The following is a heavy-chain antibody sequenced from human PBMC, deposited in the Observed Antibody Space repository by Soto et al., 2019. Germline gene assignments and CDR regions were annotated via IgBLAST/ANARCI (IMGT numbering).Heavy chain of an antibody. D-gene: IGHD6-19*01. Sequence: QVQLVQSGAEVKKPGASVKVSCKASRYTFTRYGMHWVRQAPGQRLEWMGWINAGNGNTKYSQKFQGRVTITTDTSASTAYMELSSLRSGDTAVYYCARDGAVSGDSNFDYWGQGTLVTVSS. CDR3: ARDGAVSGDSNFDY. CDR2: INAGNGNT. CDR1: RYTFTRYG. J-gene: IGHJ4*02. V-gene: IGHV1-3*01.